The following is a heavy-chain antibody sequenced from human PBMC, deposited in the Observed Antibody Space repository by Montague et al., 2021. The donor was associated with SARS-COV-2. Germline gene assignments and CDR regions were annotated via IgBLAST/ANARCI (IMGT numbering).Heavy chain of an antibody. V-gene: IGHV3-23*03. CDR2: FYGGGGGA. CDR1: GFSFSDYA. CDR3: AKDRKDYRTGLTLWGFDY. J-gene: IGHJ4*02. Sequence: SLRLSCAATGFSFSDYAMNWVRQAPGKGLEWVSVFYGGGGGAHYAGSVEGRFTISRDDSKSTLYLQMNSLRAEDTAVYYCAKDRKDYRTGLTLWGFDYWGQGTLVTVSS. D-gene: IGHD3/OR15-3a*01.